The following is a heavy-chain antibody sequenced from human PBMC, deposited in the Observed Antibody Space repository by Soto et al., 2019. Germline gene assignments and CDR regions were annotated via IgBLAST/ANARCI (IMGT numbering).Heavy chain of an antibody. CDR2: IYHSGST. CDR3: AREDCSSTSCYGGNWFDP. D-gene: IGHD2-2*01. CDR1: GGSISSSNW. V-gene: IGHV4-4*02. Sequence: SETLSLTCDDSGGSISSSNWWSWVRQPPGKGLEWIGEIYHSGSTNYNPSLKSRVTISVDKSKNQFSLKLSSVTAADTAVYYCAREDCSSTSCYGGNWFDPWGQGTLVTVS. J-gene: IGHJ5*02.